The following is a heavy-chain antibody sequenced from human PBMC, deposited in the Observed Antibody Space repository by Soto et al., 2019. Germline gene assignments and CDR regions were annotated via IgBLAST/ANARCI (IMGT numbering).Heavy chain of an antibody. V-gene: IGHV4-30-4*01. CDR1: GGSISSGDYY. D-gene: IGHD2-15*01. J-gene: IGHJ5*02. Sequence: QVQLQESGPGLVKPSQTLSLTCTVSGGSISSGDYYWSWIRQPPGKGLEWIGYIYYSGSTYYNPSLKSRVTLSVDTSRNQFSLKLSSVTAADTAVYYCARVVVVAANWFDPWGQGTLVTVSS. CDR3: ARVVVVAANWFDP. CDR2: IYYSGST.